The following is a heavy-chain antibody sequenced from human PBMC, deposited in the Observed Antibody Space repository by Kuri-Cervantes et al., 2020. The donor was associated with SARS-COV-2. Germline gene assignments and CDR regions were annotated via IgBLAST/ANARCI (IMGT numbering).Heavy chain of an antibody. V-gene: IGHV4-34*01. CDR3: ARLGGYRSGYNWFDP. CDR1: GGSFSGYY. D-gene: IGHD5-18*01. J-gene: IGHJ5*02. Sequence: ESLKISCAVYGGSFSGYYWSWIRQPPGKGLEWIGEINHSGSTNYNPSLKSRVTISVDTSKNQFSLKLISVTAADTAVYYCARLGGYRSGYNWFDPWAREPWSPSPQ. CDR2: INHSGST.